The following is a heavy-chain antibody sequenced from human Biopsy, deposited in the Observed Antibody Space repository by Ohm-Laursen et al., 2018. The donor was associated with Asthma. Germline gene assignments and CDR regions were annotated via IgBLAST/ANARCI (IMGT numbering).Heavy chain of an antibody. J-gene: IGHJ2*01. CDR1: GGSVSSGSYY. D-gene: IGHD2-15*01. CDR3: ARVPTTLRYFDL. CDR2: ISYSGGT. V-gene: IGHV4-61*01. Sequence: TLSLTCAVSGGSVSSGSYYWSWIRQPPGKGLAWVSYISYSGGTDHNPSLKSRLTISMDTSKNQFSLKLSSVTAADTAVYYCARVPTTLRYFDLWGRGTLVTVSS.